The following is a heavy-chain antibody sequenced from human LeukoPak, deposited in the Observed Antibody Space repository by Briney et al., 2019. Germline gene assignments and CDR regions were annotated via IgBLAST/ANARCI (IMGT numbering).Heavy chain of an antibody. CDR3: ARATGGTYSSGWSTPYYFDY. Sequence: ASVKVSCKASGGTFSSYAISWVRQAPGQGLEWMGGIIPIFGTANYAQKFQGRVTITADESTSTAYMELSSLRSDDTAVYYCARATGGTYSSGWSTPYYFDYWGQGTLVTVSS. CDR2: IIPIFGTA. D-gene: IGHD6-19*01. J-gene: IGHJ4*02. CDR1: GGTFSSYA. V-gene: IGHV1-69*13.